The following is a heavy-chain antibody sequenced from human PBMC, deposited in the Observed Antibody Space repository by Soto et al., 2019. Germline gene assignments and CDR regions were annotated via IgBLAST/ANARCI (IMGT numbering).Heavy chain of an antibody. D-gene: IGHD1-26*01. CDR1: GVSLSSSSFY. J-gene: IGHJ4*02. V-gene: IGHV4-39*01. CDR3: ARRRVVGANPLDY. Sequence: SETLSLTCTVSGVSLSSSSFYWGWIRQPPGKGLEWIGTIYYSGNTYYSPSLKSRVTISIDTSKNQFSLKLSSVTAADTAVYFCARRRVVGANPLDYWGQGTLVTVSS. CDR2: IYYSGNT.